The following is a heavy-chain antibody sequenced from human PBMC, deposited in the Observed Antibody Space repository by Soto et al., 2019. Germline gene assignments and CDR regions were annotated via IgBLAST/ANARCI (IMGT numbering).Heavy chain of an antibody. CDR1: RFSIIRHG. Sequence: GGSLRLSCAASRFSIIRHGLYWVRQAPGKGLEWVSAISGSSGNTYYADSVKGRFTISRDNSKNTLYLQMNSLRAEDTAVYYCARVDKTAADHWGQGTLVTVSS. D-gene: IGHD6-13*01. V-gene: IGHV3-21*01. J-gene: IGHJ4*02. CDR3: ARVDKTAADH. CDR2: ISGSSGNT.